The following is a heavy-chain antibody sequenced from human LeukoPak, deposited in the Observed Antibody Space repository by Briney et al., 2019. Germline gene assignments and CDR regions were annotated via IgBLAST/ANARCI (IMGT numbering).Heavy chain of an antibody. CDR3: ARYVLRYFDWLPRTPYYYYGMDV. J-gene: IGHJ6*02. CDR2: IYYSGST. Sequence: SETLSLTCTVSGGSISSGGYYCTWIRQHPGKGLEWIGDIYYSGSTNYNPSLKSRVTISVDTSKNQFSLKLSSVTAADTAVYYCARYVLRYFDWLPRTPYYYYGMDVWGQGTTVTVSS. D-gene: IGHD3-9*01. V-gene: IGHV4-31*03. CDR1: GGSISSGGYY.